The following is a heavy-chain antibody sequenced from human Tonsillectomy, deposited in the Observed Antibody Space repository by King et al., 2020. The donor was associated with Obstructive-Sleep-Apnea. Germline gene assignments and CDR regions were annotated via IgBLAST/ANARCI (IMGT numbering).Heavy chain of an antibody. Sequence: QLQESGPGLVKPSQTLSLTCTVSGGSISSGGYYWSWIRQHPGKGLEWIGYIYYSGSTYYNPSLKSRVTISVDTSKNQFSLKLSSVTAADTAVYYCAGVIEVVAATPHFDYWGQGTLVTVSS. CDR3: AGVIEVVAATPHFDY. CDR2: IYYSGST. CDR1: GGSISSGGYY. V-gene: IGHV4-31*03. J-gene: IGHJ4*02. D-gene: IGHD2-15*01.